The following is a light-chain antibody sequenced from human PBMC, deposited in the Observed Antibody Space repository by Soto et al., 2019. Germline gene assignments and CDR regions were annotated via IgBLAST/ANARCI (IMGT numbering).Light chain of an antibody. J-gene: IGLJ2*01. CDR2: DVS. CDR1: SSDVGAYTY. CDR3: SSHTTTSTLGGV. V-gene: IGLV2-14*03. Sequence: QSALTQPASVSGSPGQSITLSCTGTSSDVGAYTYVSWYQQHPGKAPKLMIFDVSDRPSGVSNRFSGSKSGNTASLTISGLQPEDEAVYYCSSHTTTSTLGGVFGGGTKVTVL.